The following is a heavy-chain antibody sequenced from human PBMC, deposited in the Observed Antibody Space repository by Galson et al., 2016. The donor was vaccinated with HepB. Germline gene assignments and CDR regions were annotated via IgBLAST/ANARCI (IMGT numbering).Heavy chain of an antibody. CDR3: ARGVLGTRGAFNI. Sequence: QSGAEVKKPGESLKISCQGSGYSFTSYWIAWVRQMPGKGLEFMGIIHPTDSDTRYSPSFQGQGTFSVDKSISTAYVHWASLKASETAIYYWARGVLGTRGAFNIWGPGTMVTGAS. CDR2: IHPTDSDT. CDR1: GYSFTSYW. J-gene: IGHJ3*02. D-gene: IGHD2-8*02. V-gene: IGHV5-51*01.